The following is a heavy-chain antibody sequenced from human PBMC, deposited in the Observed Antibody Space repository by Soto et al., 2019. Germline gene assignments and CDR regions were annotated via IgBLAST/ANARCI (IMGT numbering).Heavy chain of an antibody. CDR1: GFTFSSYG. CDR2: IWYDGSNK. V-gene: IGHV3-33*01. J-gene: IGHJ4*02. CDR3: ARPGYSYALFDY. Sequence: PGGSLRLSCAASGFTFSSYGMHWVRQAPGKGLEWVAVIWYDGSNKYYADSVKGRFAISRDNSKNTLYLQMNSLRAEDTAVYYCARPGYSYALFDYWGQGTLVTVSS. D-gene: IGHD5-18*01.